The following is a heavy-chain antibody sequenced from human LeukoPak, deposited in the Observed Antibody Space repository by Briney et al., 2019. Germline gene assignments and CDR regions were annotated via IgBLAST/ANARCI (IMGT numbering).Heavy chain of an antibody. J-gene: IGHJ6*02. CDR3: ARGLHYCSGGSCYPSRWLGYYGMDV. CDR2: IYYSGST. Sequence: PSETLSLTCTVSGGSISSYYWSWIRQPPGKGLEWIGYIYYSGSTNYNPSLKSRVTISVDTSKNQFSLKLSSVTAADTAVYYCARGLHYCSGGSCYPSRWLGYYGMDVWGQGTTVTVSS. D-gene: IGHD2-15*01. V-gene: IGHV4-59*12. CDR1: GGSISSYY.